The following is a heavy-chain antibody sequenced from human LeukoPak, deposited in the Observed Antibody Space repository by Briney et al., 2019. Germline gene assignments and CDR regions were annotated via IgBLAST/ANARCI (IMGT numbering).Heavy chain of an antibody. Sequence: SETLSPTCTVSGGSISSHYWSWIRQPPGKGLEWIGYIYYSGSTNYNPSLKSRVTISVDTSKNQFSLKMSSVTAADTAVYYCASSYYDFWSGQNWFDPWGQGTLVTVSS. CDR1: GGSISSHY. CDR3: ASSYYDFWSGQNWFDP. J-gene: IGHJ5*02. V-gene: IGHV4-59*11. CDR2: IYYSGST. D-gene: IGHD3-3*01.